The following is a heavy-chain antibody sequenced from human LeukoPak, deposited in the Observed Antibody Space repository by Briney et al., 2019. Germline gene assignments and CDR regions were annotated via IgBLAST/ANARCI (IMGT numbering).Heavy chain of an antibody. CDR1: GGSISSYY. CDR2: IYTSGST. V-gene: IGHV4-4*09. CDR3: ARLVQQLVRDNWFDP. D-gene: IGHD6-6*01. J-gene: IGHJ5*02. Sequence: SETLSLTCTVSGGSISSYYWSWIRQPPGKGLEWIGYIYTSGSTNYNPSLKSRVTISVDTSKNQFSLKLSSVTAADTAVYYCARLVQQLVRDNWFDPWGQGTLVTVSS.